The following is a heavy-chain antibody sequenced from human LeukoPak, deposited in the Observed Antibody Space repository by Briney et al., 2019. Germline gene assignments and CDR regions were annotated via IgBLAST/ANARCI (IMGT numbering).Heavy chain of an antibody. J-gene: IGHJ4*02. CDR3: AKVLGSSGWWYYFDY. Sequence: GGSLRLSCVASGFTFSSYAMSWVRQAPGKGLEWVSAISGSGGSTYYADSVKGRFTISRDNSKNTLDLQMNNLRAEDAAVYYCAKVLGSSGWWYYFDYWGQGTLVTVSS. CDR1: GFTFSSYA. CDR2: ISGSGGST. V-gene: IGHV3-23*01. D-gene: IGHD6-19*01.